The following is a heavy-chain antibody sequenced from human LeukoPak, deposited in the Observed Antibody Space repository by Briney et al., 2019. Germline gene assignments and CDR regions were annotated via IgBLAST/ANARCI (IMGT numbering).Heavy chain of an antibody. J-gene: IGHJ4*02. CDR2: INHSGST. D-gene: IGHD2-2*01. Sequence: TSETLSLTCAVYGGSFSGYYWSWIRQPPGKGLEWIGEINHSGSTNYNPSLKSRVTISVDTSKNQFSLKLSSVTAADTAVYYCARGGAVWYCSGTSCISVFDYWGQGTLVTVSS. CDR3: ARGGAVWYCSGTSCISVFDY. CDR1: GGSFSGYY. V-gene: IGHV4-34*01.